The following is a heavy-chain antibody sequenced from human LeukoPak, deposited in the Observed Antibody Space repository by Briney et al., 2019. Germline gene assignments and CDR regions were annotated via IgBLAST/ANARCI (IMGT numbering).Heavy chain of an antibody. CDR2: ISYDGSDK. Sequence: GGSLRLSCAASGFTFSNYAMHWVRQAPGKGLEWVALISYDGSDKYYVDSVKGRFTISRDKSKNTLYLQMNSLRAEDTALYYCAKVYGSGSYGYYYGMDVWGQGTTVTVSS. J-gene: IGHJ6*02. CDR1: GFTFSNYA. V-gene: IGHV3-30-3*02. CDR3: AKVYGSGSYGYYYGMDV. D-gene: IGHD3-10*01.